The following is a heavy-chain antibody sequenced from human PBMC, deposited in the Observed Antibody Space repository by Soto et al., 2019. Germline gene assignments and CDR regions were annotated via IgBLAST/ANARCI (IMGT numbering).Heavy chain of an antibody. CDR2: IKRDGSTT. Sequence: EVQLVESGGGLVQPGGSLRLSCAASGFTFSDYWMHWVRQAPGKGLEWVSRIKRDGSTTNYADSVKGRFTISRDNAKNTLYFEMNSLRVEDTADYYCARRAINSYCADVWGKGTTVTVSS. CDR1: GFTFSDYW. J-gene: IGHJ6*03. V-gene: IGHV3-74*01. CDR3: ARRAINSYCADV.